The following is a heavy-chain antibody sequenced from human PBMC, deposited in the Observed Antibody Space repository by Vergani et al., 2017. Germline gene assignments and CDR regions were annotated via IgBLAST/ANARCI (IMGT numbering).Heavy chain of an antibody. V-gene: IGHV3-23*04. Sequence: EVQLVESGGGLVQPGGSLRLSCAASGFTFSSYAMSWVRQAPGKGLEWVSAISGRGGSTYYADSVKGRFTISRDKSKNTLYLQMNSLRAEDTALYYCAKEHGYSSSWYMDAFDIWGQGTMVTVSS. CDR2: ISGRGGST. D-gene: IGHD6-13*01. J-gene: IGHJ3*02. CDR1: GFTFSSYA. CDR3: AKEHGYSSSWYMDAFDI.